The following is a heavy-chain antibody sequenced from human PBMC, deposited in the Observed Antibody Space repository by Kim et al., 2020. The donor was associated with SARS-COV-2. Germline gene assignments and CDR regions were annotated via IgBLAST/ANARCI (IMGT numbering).Heavy chain of an antibody. CDR2: INAGNGNT. Sequence: ASVKVSCKASGYTFTSYAMHWVRQAPGQRLEWMGWINAGNGNTKYSQKFQGRVTITRDTSASTAYMELSSLRSEDTAVYYCARAYGDYGPWFDYWGQGTLVTVSS. CDR3: ARAYGDYGPWFDY. J-gene: IGHJ4*02. D-gene: IGHD4-17*01. CDR1: GYTFTSYA. V-gene: IGHV1-3*01.